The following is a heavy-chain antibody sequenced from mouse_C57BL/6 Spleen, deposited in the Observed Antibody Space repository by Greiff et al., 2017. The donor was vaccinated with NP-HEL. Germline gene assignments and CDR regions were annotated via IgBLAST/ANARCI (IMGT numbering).Heavy chain of an antibody. CDR1: GFTFSSYA. CDR3: ARKKDYGRSYSFAY. Sequence: EVHLVESGGGLVKPGGSLKLSCAASGFTFSSYAMSWVRQTPEKRLAWVATISDGGSYTYYPANVKGRFTISRDNAKNNLYLQMSNLKSEDTAMYYCARKKDYGRSYSFAYWGQGTLVTVSA. V-gene: IGHV5-4*01. D-gene: IGHD1-1*01. CDR2: ISDGGSYT. J-gene: IGHJ3*01.